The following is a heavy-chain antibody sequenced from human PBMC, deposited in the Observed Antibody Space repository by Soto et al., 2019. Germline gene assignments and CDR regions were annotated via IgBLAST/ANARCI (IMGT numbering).Heavy chain of an antibody. V-gene: IGHV5-10-1*01. CDR3: ARRGMAAVAGTQAYYYYYYGMDV. D-gene: IGHD6-19*01. CDR1: GYSFTSYW. Sequence: EVQLVQSGAEVKKPGESLRISCKGSGYSFTSYWISWVRQMPGKGLEWMGRIDPSDSYTNYSPSFQGHVTISADKSISTAYLQWSSLKASDTAMYYCARRGMAAVAGTQAYYYYYYGMDVWGQGTTVTVSS. CDR2: IDPSDSYT. J-gene: IGHJ6*02.